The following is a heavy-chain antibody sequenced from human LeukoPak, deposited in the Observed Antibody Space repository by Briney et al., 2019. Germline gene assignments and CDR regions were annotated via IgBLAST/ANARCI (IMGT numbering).Heavy chain of an antibody. J-gene: IGHJ4*02. V-gene: IGHV4-4*07. CDR1: GGSFSGYY. CDR2: FYTSGNI. Sequence: SETLSLTCTISGGSFSGYYCNWIRQPAGKGLEWIGRFYTSGNINYNPSHRSRVTLSVDASKNTCSLKLSSVTAADTAVYYCARDDTGISAVGAYWGQGTLVIVSS. D-gene: IGHD6-13*01. CDR3: ARDDTGISAVGAY.